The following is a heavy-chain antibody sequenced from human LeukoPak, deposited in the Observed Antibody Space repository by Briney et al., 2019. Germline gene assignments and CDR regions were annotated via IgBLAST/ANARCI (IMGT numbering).Heavy chain of an antibody. CDR3: ARDLAVLGVVFTSYMDV. D-gene: IGHD3-3*01. V-gene: IGHV1-18*01. Sequence: ASVKVSCKASGYSLITHGITWVRQAPGQGLQWVGWISTYTGNAHYAQGLQDRVTLSKDTATTTAYLEVRNLRSDDTAVYYCARDLAVLGVVFTSYMDVWGKGTPVIVSS. J-gene: IGHJ6*03. CDR2: ISTYTGNA. CDR1: GYSLITHG.